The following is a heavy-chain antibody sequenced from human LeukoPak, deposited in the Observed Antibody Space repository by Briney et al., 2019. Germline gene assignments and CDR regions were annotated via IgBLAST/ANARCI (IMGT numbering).Heavy chain of an antibody. CDR2: IWYDGSNK. V-gene: IGHV3-33*01. J-gene: IGHJ4*02. CDR1: GFTFSSYG. CDR3: TRDPYYYGSGSFDY. Sequence: GGSLRLTCAASGFTFSSYGMHWVRQAPGKGLEWVAVIWYDGSNKYYADSVKGRFTISRDNSKNTLYLQMNSLRAEDTAVYYCTRDPYYYGSGSFDYWGQGTLVTVSS. D-gene: IGHD3-10*01.